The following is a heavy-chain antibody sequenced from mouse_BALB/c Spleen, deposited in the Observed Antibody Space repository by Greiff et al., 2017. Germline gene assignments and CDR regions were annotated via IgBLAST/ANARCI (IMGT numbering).Heavy chain of an antibody. CDR3: ARPGLYAMDY. CDR1: GFTFSSYG. V-gene: IGHV5-6*02. J-gene: IGHJ4*01. CDR2: ISSGGSYT. Sequence: DVKLQESGGDLVKPGGSLKLSCAASGFTFSSYGMSWVRQTPDKRLEWVATISSGGSYTYYPDSVKGRFTISRDNAKNTLYLQMSSLKSEDTAMYYCARPGLYAMDYWGQGTSVTVSS.